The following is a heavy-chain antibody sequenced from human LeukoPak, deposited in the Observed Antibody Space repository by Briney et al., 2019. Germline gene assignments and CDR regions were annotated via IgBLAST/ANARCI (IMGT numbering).Heavy chain of an antibody. CDR3: AKEELRRITMWGYMDV. D-gene: IGHD3-10*02. V-gene: IGHV3-30*02. Sequence: GGSLRLSCAASGFTFSSYGMHWVRQAPGRGLEWVAFIRYDGSNKYYADSVKGRFTISRDNSKNTLYLQMNSLRAEDTAVYYCAKEELRRITMWGYMDVWGKGTTVTVSS. CDR2: IRYDGSNK. J-gene: IGHJ6*03. CDR1: GFTFSSYG.